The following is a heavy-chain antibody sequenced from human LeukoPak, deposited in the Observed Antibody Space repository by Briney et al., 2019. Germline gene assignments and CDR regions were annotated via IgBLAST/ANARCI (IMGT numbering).Heavy chain of an antibody. Sequence: GGPLRLSCAASGFTVSSNYMSWVRQAPGKGLEWVSVIYSGGSTYYADSVKGRFTISRDNSKNTLYLQMNSLRAEDTAVYYCAKDRKSVVITIFDYWGQGTLVTVSS. J-gene: IGHJ4*02. CDR1: GFTVSSNY. V-gene: IGHV3-53*01. D-gene: IGHD3-22*01. CDR2: IYSGGST. CDR3: AKDRKSVVITIFDY.